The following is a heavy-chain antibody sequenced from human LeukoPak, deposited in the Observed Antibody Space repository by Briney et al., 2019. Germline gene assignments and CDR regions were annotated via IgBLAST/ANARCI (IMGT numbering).Heavy chain of an antibody. Sequence: GGSLRLSCAASGFTFSDYYMSWIRQAPGKGLEWVSYISSSGSTIYYADSVKGRFTISRDNAKNSLYLQMNSLRAEDTAVYYCARDDPLGYCSSTSCYTFRYWGQGTLVTVSS. CDR1: GFTFSDYY. V-gene: IGHV3-11*04. D-gene: IGHD2-2*02. CDR2: ISSSGSTI. CDR3: ARDDPLGYCSSTSCYTFRY. J-gene: IGHJ4*02.